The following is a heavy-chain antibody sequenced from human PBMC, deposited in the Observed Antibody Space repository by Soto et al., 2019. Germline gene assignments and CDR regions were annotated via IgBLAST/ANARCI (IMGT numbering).Heavy chain of an antibody. Sequence: QVQLVQSGAAVKKPGSSVKVSCKASGGTFSSYAISWVRQAPGQGLEWLGGIIPIFGTANYAQKFQGRVTITADESTSTAYMELSSLRSEDTAVYYCASGELRGTTSQGFDPWGQGTLVTVSS. V-gene: IGHV1-69*01. J-gene: IGHJ5*02. CDR2: IIPIFGTA. CDR1: GGTFSSYA. D-gene: IGHD1-7*01. CDR3: ASGELRGTTSQGFDP.